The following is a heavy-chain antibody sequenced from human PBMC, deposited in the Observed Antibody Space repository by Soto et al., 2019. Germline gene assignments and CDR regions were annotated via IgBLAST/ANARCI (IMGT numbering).Heavy chain of an antibody. V-gene: IGHV4-39*01. CDR2: IYYSGKT. D-gene: IGHD6-6*01. CDR3: ASEYSSSSWFDT. Sequence: TLSLTCSVSGGSISNSRDYWGWIRQPPGKGLEWIATIYYSGKTYYNPSLKSRVTISVDTSKNQFSLKLSSVTAADTAVYYCASEYSSSSWFDTWGQGTLVTVSS. CDR1: GGSISNSRDY. J-gene: IGHJ5*02.